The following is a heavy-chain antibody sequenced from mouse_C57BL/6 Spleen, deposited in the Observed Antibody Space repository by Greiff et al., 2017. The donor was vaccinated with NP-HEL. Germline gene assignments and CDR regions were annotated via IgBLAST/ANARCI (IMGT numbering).Heavy chain of an antibody. CDR1: GFTITSYY. V-gene: IGHV1-81*01. Sequence: QVQLQQSGAELVKPGASVKLSCTASGFTITSYYMRWVKQRTEQGLEWIGEIDPGDGDTYYTQKFKGKATITADTSSSTAYLELSSLTSEDSAVYYCATYYANRYAMDYWGQGTSVTVSS. CDR2: IDPGDGDT. CDR3: ATYYANRYAMDY. D-gene: IGHD1-1*01. J-gene: IGHJ4*01.